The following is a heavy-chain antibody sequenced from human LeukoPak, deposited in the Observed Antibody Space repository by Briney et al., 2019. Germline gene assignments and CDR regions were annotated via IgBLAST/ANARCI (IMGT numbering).Heavy chain of an antibody. CDR1: GGSFSGYY. CDR2: INHSGST. D-gene: IGHD3-10*01. V-gene: IGHV4-34*01. Sequence: SETLSLTCAVYGGSFSGYYWSWIRQPPGKGLEWIGEINHSGSTNYNPSLKSRVTISVDTSKNQFSLTLSSVTAADTAVYYCASPAKLDGSGSYYNLHLDYWGQGTLVTVSS. CDR3: ASPAKLDGSGSYYNLHLDY. J-gene: IGHJ4*02.